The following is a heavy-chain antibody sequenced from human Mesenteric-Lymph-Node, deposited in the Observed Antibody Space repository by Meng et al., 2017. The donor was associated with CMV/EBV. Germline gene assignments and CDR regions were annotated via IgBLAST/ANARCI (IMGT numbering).Heavy chain of an antibody. CDR3: ARPFDSGY. J-gene: IGHJ4*02. CDR1: GGSVSSGSYY. Sequence: SETLSLTCTVSGGSVSSGSYYWSWIRQPPGKGLEWIGSIYYSGSTYYNPSLKSRVTISVDTSKNQFSLKLSSVAAADTAVYYCARPFDSGYWGQGTLVTVSS. CDR2: IYYSGST. V-gene: IGHV4-39*01. D-gene: IGHD1-26*01.